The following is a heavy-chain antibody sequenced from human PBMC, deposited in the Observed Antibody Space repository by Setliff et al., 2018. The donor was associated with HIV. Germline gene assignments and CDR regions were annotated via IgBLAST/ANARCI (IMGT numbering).Heavy chain of an antibody. D-gene: IGHD3-3*01. CDR1: GLPFGNYY. CDR3: ARLGALLTIFGDHLRAFDI. Sequence: SETLSLTCGLNGLPFGNYYWNWIRQSPGKGLEWIVEVNHNGNINYNPSLQSRVTVSVDTSKPHYSLKMNSVTAADTAVYYCARLGALLTIFGDHLRAFDIWGQGTMVTVSS. J-gene: IGHJ3*02. CDR2: VNHNGNI. V-gene: IGHV4-34*01.